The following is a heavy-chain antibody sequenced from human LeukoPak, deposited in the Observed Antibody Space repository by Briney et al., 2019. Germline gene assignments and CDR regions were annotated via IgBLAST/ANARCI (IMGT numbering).Heavy chain of an antibody. J-gene: IGHJ4*02. CDR2: ISSSSVYI. D-gene: IGHD3-22*01. CDR3: ARSLFDTSGFYFDH. Sequence: GGSLRLSCAASGFTFSTYPMSWVRQAPGKGLEWVSSISSSSVYIYYADSMKGRFTISRDHAKNSLFLQMNSLRAEDTAVYYCARSLFDTSGFYFDHWGQGTLVTVSS. CDR1: GFTFSTYP. V-gene: IGHV3-21*01.